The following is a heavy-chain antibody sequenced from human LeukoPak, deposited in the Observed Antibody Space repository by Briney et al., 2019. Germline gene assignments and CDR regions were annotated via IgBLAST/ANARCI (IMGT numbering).Heavy chain of an antibody. V-gene: IGHV1-69*13. J-gene: IGHJ4*02. Sequence: ASVKVXCXASGGTFSSYAISWVRQAPGQGLEWMGGIIPIFGTANYAQKFQGRVTITADESTSTAYMELSSLRSEDTAVYYCARGGVPAAQRRFDYWGQGTLVTVSS. D-gene: IGHD2-2*01. CDR1: GGTFSSYA. CDR2: IIPIFGTA. CDR3: ARGGVPAAQRRFDY.